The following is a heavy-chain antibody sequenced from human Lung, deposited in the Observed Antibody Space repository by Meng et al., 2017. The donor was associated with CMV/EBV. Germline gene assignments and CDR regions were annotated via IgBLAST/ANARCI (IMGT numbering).Heavy chain of an antibody. D-gene: IGHD3-3*01. J-gene: IGHJ4*02. CDR2: ISYDGSNK. Sequence: SLKISCAASGFTFSSYAMHWVRQAPGKGLEWVAVISYDGSNKYYADSVKGRFTISRDNSKNTLYLQMNSLRAEDTAVYYCARDRGRFLEWLFPDDWGQGTXVTVSS. CDR3: ARDRGRFLEWLFPDD. V-gene: IGHV3-30*04. CDR1: GFTFSSYA.